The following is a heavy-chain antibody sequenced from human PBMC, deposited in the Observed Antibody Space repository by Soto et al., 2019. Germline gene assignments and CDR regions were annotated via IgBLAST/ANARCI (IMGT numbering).Heavy chain of an antibody. CDR3: AKEDYSSGFAGTFFH. D-gene: IGHD3-22*01. V-gene: IGHV3-30-3*01. J-gene: IGHJ1*01. Sequence: QVQLVESGGGVVQPGKSLRLPCAASGLTFSTAVLHWVRQAPGKGLEWVAGISSDGNGKYYAESVRGRFTISRDNSKNTMYLEMNSLRLEDTAVYYCAKEDYSSGFAGTFFHWGRGTLVTVSS. CDR2: ISSDGNGK. CDR1: GLTFSTAV.